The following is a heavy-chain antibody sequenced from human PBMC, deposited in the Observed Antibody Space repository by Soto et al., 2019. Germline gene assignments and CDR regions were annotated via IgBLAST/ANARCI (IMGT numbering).Heavy chain of an antibody. CDR3: AIGEGLQSYYYMDV. CDR2: IYYSGST. Sequence: SETLSLTCTVSGGAVSSGSYYWSWIRQPPGKGLEWIGYIYYSGSTNYNPSLKSRVTISVDTSKNQFSLKRSSVTAADTAVYYCAIGEGLQSYYYMDVWGKGTTVTVSS. D-gene: IGHD4-4*01. CDR1: GGAVSSGSYY. J-gene: IGHJ6*03. V-gene: IGHV4-61*01.